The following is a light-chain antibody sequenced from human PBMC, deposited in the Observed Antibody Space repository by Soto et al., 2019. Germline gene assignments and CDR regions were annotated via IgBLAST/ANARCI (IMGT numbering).Light chain of an antibody. Sequence: DIVMTQSPLSMPVTPGEPASISCRSGQSLLHRNGYNYWDWYLPKPGQSPQLLLYLGSNRASGVPDRFSGSGSGTNFTLKISRVEAEDVGVYYCMQARHTPITFGQGTLLEIK. CDR3: MQARHTPIT. V-gene: IGKV2-28*01. CDR2: LGS. CDR1: QSLLHRNGYNY. J-gene: IGKJ5*01.